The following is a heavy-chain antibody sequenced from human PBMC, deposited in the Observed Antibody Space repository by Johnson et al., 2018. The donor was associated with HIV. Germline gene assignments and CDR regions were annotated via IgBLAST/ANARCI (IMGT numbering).Heavy chain of an antibody. CDR3: AKDRFMFLENPVDGFDV. CDR1: GFTFDDYA. CDR2: ISWNSASI. D-gene: IGHD3-3*01. Sequence: VQLVESGGGLVQPGRSLRLSCAASGFTFDDYAMHWVRLAPGKGLEWVSGISWNSASIGYADSVQGRFTISRDNAKNSLYLQMNSLRAEDTALYYCAKDRFMFLENPVDGFDVWGEGTMVTLSS. J-gene: IGHJ3*01. V-gene: IGHV3-9*01.